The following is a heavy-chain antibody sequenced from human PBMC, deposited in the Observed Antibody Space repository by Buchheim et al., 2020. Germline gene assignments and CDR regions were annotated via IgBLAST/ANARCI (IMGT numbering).Heavy chain of an antibody. J-gene: IGHJ4*02. CDR3: ARVVKSWVTNYFDY. D-gene: IGHD4-17*01. CDR2: IYYSGST. V-gene: IGHV4-59*01. CDR1: GGSISSYY. Sequence: QVQLQESGPGLVKPSETLSLTCTVSGGSISSYYWSWIRQPPGKGLGWIGYIYYSGSTNYNPSLKSRVTISVATSKNQFSLNLSSVTAADTAVYYCARVVKSWVTNYFDYWGQGTL.